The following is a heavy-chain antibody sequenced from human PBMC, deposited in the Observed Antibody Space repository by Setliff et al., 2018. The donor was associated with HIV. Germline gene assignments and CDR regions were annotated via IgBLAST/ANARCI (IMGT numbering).Heavy chain of an antibody. J-gene: IGHJ4*03. V-gene: IGHV3-30*02. CDR1: GFTFSSYG. CDR3: ARGVPGICSGGTCYLEY. D-gene: IGHD2-15*01. CDR2: IRHDGINE. Sequence: PGGSLRLSCAASGFTFSSYGTHWVRQAPGKGLEWVTFIRHDGINEDYRDSVKGRFSVSRDNSKNTVFLQMNSLRVEDTALYYCARGVPGICSGGTCYLEYWGQGALVTVSS.